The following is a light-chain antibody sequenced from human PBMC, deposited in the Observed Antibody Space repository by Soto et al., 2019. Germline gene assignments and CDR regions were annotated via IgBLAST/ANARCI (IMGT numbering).Light chain of an antibody. V-gene: IGKV1-5*03. CDR3: KQYNTYWT. J-gene: IGKJ1*01. CDR1: QSISSW. CDR2: KAS. Sequence: DIQMTQSPSTLSASVGDRVTITCRASQSISSWLAWYRQKPGKATELLIYKASSLESGVPSRISGRGSGTEFSLTISRLQPDDFATYDGKQYNTYWTFGQGTVVEIK.